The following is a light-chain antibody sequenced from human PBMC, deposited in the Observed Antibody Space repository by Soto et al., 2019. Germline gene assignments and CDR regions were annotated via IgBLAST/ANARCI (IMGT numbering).Light chain of an antibody. CDR1: ASDIGTNT. V-gene: IGLV1-44*01. CDR3: VAWDGSLNGYF. Sequence: QSVLTQPPSASGTPGQRVSISCSGRASDIGTNTVNWYQQFPGTAPKLLLHSNDQRPSGVPDRFSGSKSGTSASLAISGLQSEDEADYYCVAWDGSLNGYFFGTGTSSPS. CDR2: SND. J-gene: IGLJ1*01.